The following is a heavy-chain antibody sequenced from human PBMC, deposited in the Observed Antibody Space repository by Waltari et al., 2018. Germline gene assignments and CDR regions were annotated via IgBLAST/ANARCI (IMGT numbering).Heavy chain of an antibody. J-gene: IGHJ4*02. CDR2: ISHTGNA. V-gene: IGHV4-30-4*08. Sequence: QVELLESGPGLVKPSRTLFLTCPVSDDSLNSRDFYWNWIRQPPGQGLEFVGYISHTGNAYSNPSLKGRVTISMDTSKRQFSLKLNSVTAADTAVYYCARGGAAVTRPFDYWGQGTLVTVSS. CDR3: ARGGAAVTRPFDY. CDR1: DDSLNSRDFY. D-gene: IGHD4-17*01.